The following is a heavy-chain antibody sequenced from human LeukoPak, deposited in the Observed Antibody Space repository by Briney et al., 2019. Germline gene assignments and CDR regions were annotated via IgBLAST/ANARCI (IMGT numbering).Heavy chain of an antibody. V-gene: IGHV3-21*01. CDR1: GFTFSSYS. J-gene: IGHJ3*02. D-gene: IGHD4-17*01. CDR3: ARDLGGTVTTLHVFDI. Sequence: GGSLRLSCAASGFTFSSYSMNWVRQAPGKGLEWVSSISSSSSYIYYADSVKDRFTISRDNAKNSLYLQMNSLRAEDTAVYYCARDLGGTVTTLHVFDIWGQGTRVTVSS. CDR2: ISSSSSYI.